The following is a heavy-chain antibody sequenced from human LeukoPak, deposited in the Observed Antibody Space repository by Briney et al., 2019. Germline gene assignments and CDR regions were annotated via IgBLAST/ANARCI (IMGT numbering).Heavy chain of an antibody. CDR1: GFTFSTYA. CDR3: ARFIAAPYYFDY. Sequence: PGGSLRLSCAASGFTFSTYAMSWVRQIPGKGLEWVSFISSSRSYIYYADSVKGRFTISRDNAKNSLYLQMNSLRAEDTAVYYCARFIAAPYYFDYWGRGTLVTVSS. V-gene: IGHV3-21*01. D-gene: IGHD6-13*01. J-gene: IGHJ4*02. CDR2: ISSSRSYI.